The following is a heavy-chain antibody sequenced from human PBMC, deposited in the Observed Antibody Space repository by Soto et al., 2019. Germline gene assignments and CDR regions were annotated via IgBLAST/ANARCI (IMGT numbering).Heavy chain of an antibody. CDR3: ARVIAVAGTFDY. CDR1: GGSFSGYY. Sequence: QVQLQQWGAGLLKPSETLSLTCAVSGGSFSGYYWSWIRQPPGKGREWIGEINHSGRTNYNPSLKSRVTISVDTAKNQFSLKLSAVTAADPAVYYCARVIAVAGTFDYWGQGTLVTVSS. V-gene: IGHV4-34*01. J-gene: IGHJ4*02. CDR2: INHSGRT. D-gene: IGHD6-19*01.